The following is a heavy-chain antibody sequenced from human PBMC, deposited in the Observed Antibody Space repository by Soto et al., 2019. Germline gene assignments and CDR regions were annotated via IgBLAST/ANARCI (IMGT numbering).Heavy chain of an antibody. J-gene: IGHJ3*02. D-gene: IGHD3-10*01. CDR3: ARVGLLWFGRDGAFDI. CDR1: GFTFSSYW. V-gene: IGHV3-74*01. Sequence: GVLRLSCAASGFTFSSYWMHWVRQAPGKGLVWVSRINSDGSSTSYADSVKGRFTISRDNAKNTLYLQMNSLRAEDTAVYYCARVGLLWFGRDGAFDIWAKGQWSPSPQ. CDR2: INSDGSST.